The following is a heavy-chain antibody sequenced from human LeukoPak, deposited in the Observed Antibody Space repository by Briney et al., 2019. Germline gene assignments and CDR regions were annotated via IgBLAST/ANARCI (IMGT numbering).Heavy chain of an antibody. CDR2: INHSGST. J-gene: IGHJ5*02. CDR1: GGSFSGYY. CDR3: ARDYYGSGSYNWFDP. D-gene: IGHD3-10*01. Sequence: SETLSLTCAVYGGSFSGYYWSWIRQPPGKGLDGIGEINHSGSTNYNPSLKSRVTISVDTSKNQFSLKLSSVTAADTAVYYCARDYYGSGSYNWFDPWGQETLVTVSS. V-gene: IGHV4-34*01.